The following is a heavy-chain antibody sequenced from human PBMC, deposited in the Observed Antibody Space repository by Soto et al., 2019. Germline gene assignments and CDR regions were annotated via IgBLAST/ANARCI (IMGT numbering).Heavy chain of an antibody. CDR2: INPNSGGT. CDR3: ARVGHCTNTSGYPFDY. J-gene: IGHJ4*02. D-gene: IGHD2-2*01. V-gene: IGHV1-2*02. CDR1: GYTFTGHY. Sequence: QVQLVQSGAEVKKPGASVKVSCKASGYTFTGHYIHWVRQAPGQGLEWMGWINPNSGGTNYAQKFQGRVTMTRDTSISTAYMELSRLRSDDTAVYYCARVGHCTNTSGYPFDYWGQGTLVTVSS.